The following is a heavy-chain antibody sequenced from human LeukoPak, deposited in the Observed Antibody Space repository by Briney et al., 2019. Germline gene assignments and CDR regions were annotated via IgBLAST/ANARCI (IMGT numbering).Heavy chain of an antibody. CDR3: ARGWDYYGSTPDY. D-gene: IGHD3-22*01. CDR2: INPNSGGT. J-gene: IGHJ4*02. Sequence: GASAKVSCKASGYTFTGYYMHWVRQAPGQGLEWMGWINPNSGGTNYAQKFQGRVTMTRDTSISTAYMELSRLRSDDTAVYYCARGWDYYGSTPDYWGQGTLVTVSS. CDR1: GYTFTGYY. V-gene: IGHV1-2*02.